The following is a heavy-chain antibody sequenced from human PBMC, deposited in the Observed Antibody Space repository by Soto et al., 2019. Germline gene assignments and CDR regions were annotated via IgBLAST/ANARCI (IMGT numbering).Heavy chain of an antibody. D-gene: IGHD2-21*02. J-gene: IGHJ4*02. CDR3: ARDPTPYCGGDCYIFDY. CDR1: CYSFTNYG. CDR2: ISAYNGNT. Sequence: SVKVSIRASCYSFTNYGISWVRQAPGQGLEWMGWISAYNGNTNYAQKLQGRVTMTTDTSTSTAYMELRSLRSDDTAVYYCARDPTPYCGGDCYIFDYWGQGTLVTVSS. V-gene: IGHV1-18*04.